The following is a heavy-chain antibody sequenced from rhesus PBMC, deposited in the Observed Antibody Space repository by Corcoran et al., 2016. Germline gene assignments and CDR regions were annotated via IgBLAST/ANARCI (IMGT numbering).Heavy chain of an antibody. CDR3: VRGWGSNRFDV. CDR1: GGSISISY. D-gene: IGHD3-34*01. V-gene: IGHV4-169*01. CDR2: IYGSGSST. Sequence: QLQLPESGPGLVKPSETLSFTCSVSGGSISISYWTWFRQAPGQGREWFGYIYGSGSSTNYHPSLKGRVTLSVDTSKNQFSLKLSSVTAADTAVYYCVRGWGSNRFDVWGPGVLVTVSS. J-gene: IGHJ5-1*01.